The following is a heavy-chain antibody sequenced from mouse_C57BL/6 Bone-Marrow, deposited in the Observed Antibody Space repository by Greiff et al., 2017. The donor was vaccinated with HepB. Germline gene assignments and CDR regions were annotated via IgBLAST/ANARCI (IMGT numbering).Heavy chain of an antibody. V-gene: IGHV1-5*01. CDR3: TTSYYDYDVGYFDY. CDR2: IYPGNSDT. J-gene: IGHJ2*01. D-gene: IGHD2-4*01. Sequence: VQLQQSGTVLARPGASVKMSCKTSGYTFTSYWMHWVKQRPGQGLEWIGAIYPGNSDTSYNQKFKGKAKLTAVTSASTAYMELSSLTNEDSAVYYCTTSYYDYDVGYFDYWGQGTTLTVSS. CDR1: GYTFTSYW.